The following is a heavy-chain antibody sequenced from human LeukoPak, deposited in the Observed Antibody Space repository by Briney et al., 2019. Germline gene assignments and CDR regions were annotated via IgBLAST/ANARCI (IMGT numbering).Heavy chain of an antibody. J-gene: IGHJ6*03. CDR3: ARETVTTTLGYYYVDV. CDR1: GFTFSSYS. CDR2: ISSSSSTI. Sequence: PGGSLRLSCAASGFTFSSYSMNWVRQAPGKGLEWVSYISSSSSTIYYADSVKGRFTISRDNAKNSLYLQMNSLRAEDTAVYYCARETVTTTLGYYYVDVWGKGTTVTVSS. V-gene: IGHV3-48*01. D-gene: IGHD4-11*01.